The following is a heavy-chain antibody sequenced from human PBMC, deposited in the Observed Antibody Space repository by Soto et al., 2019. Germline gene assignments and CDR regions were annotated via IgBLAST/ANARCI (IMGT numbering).Heavy chain of an antibody. CDR3: ARVDTAMVESSGMDV. CDR2: IYYSGST. J-gene: IGHJ6*02. Sequence: TLSLTCTVSGGSISSGGYYWSWIRQHPGKGLEWIGYIYYSGSTYYNPSLKSRVTISVDTSKNQFSLKLSSVTAADTAVYYCARVDTAMVESSGMDVWGQGTTVTVSS. D-gene: IGHD5-18*01. CDR1: GGSISSGGYY. V-gene: IGHV4-31*03.